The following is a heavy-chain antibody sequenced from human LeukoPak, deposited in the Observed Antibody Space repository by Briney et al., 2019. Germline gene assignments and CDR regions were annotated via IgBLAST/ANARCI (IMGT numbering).Heavy chain of an antibody. CDR1: GFSFSSTA. CDR2: SGTDGDT. Sequence: GGSLRLSCAASGFSFSSTAMNRVRQAPGKGLEWVSASGTDGDTYYADSVQGRFTISRDNSRNTLYLQMTSLRADDTAVYYCAKKTPGTYPFDYWGQGTLVTVSP. CDR3: AKKTPGTYPFDY. D-gene: IGHD6-13*01. V-gene: IGHV3-23*01. J-gene: IGHJ4*02.